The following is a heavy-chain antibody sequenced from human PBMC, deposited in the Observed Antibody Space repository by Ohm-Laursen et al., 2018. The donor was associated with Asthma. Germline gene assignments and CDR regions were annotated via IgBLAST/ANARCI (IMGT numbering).Heavy chain of an antibody. CDR1: GGTFSSYA. CDR3: ARGADQYGMDV. D-gene: IGHD2-2*01. Sequence: SSVKVSCKASGGTFSSYAINWVRQAPGQGLEWMGGIYPIFGSANYAQKFQGRVTITADESTSTAYMELSSLRSEDTAVYYCARGADQYGMDVWGQGTTVTVSS. J-gene: IGHJ6*02. V-gene: IGHV1-69*01. CDR2: IYPIFGSA.